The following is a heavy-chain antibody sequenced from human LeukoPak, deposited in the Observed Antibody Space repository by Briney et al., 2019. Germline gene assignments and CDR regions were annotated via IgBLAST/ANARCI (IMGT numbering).Heavy chain of an antibody. J-gene: IGHJ4*02. D-gene: IGHD6-19*01. V-gene: IGHV3-23*01. Sequence: VGSLRLSCAASGFTFSSYAMSWVRQAPGKGLEWVSAISGSGGSTYCADSVKGRFTISRDNSKNTLYLQMNSLRAEDTAVYYCAKDREITVAAVGDYWGQGTLVTVSS. CDR1: GFTFSSYA. CDR2: ISGSGGST. CDR3: AKDREITVAAVGDY.